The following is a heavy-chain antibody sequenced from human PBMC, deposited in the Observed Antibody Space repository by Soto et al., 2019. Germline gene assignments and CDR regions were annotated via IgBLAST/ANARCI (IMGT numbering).Heavy chain of an antibody. J-gene: IGHJ4*02. CDR2: ISYDGSNK. Sequence: GGSLILSCAASGFTFSSYAMHWVRQAPGKGLEWVAVISYDGSNKYYADSVKGRFTISRDNSKNTLYLQMNSLRAEDTAVYYCARALGEASDYWGQGTLVTVSS. CDR1: GFTFSSYA. CDR3: ARALGEASDY. V-gene: IGHV3-30-3*01. D-gene: IGHD3-16*01.